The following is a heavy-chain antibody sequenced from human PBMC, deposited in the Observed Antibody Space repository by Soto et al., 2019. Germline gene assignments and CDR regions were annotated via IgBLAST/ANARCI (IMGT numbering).Heavy chain of an antibody. V-gene: IGHV3-30*03. CDR1: RFTFTNFG. Sequence: PGGSLRLCCAGSRFTFTNFGMHWVRQAPGKGLEWVAYISYDGNSKFYADSVKGRFTISRDDSQNTLFLQMSSLRAEDTAVYYCAMVRMGRRFYHYNAMHVWGQGTSVSVSS. CDR3: AMVRMGRRFYHYNAMHV. D-gene: IGHD1-1*01. J-gene: IGHJ6*02. CDR2: ISYDGNSK.